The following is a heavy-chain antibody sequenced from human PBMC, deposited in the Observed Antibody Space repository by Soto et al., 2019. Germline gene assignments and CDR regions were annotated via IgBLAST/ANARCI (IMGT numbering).Heavy chain of an antibody. CDR2: IYSSGST. CDR1: DGSIVSGVYY. D-gene: IGHD3-10*02. CDR3: ASLFHFYYYMDV. J-gene: IGHJ6*03. V-gene: IGHV4-31*03. Sequence: SETLSLTSTVADGSIVSGVYYWSWIRQYPGKGLEWIGYIYSSGSTYYNPSLKSRVTISVDTSKNQFSLKLSSVTAADTAVYYCASLFHFYYYMDVWGKGATVTVSS.